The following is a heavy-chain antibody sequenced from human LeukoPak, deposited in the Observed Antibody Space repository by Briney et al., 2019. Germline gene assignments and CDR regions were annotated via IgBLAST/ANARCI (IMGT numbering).Heavy chain of an antibody. CDR2: IYSSGST. D-gene: IGHD1-14*01. CDR1: GGSISSYY. CDR3: ARLRNYCDY. Sequence: SETLSLTCTLSGGSISSYYWTWMRQPPGKGLEWIGYIYSSGSTKYNPSLESRVTISIDTSKNQFSLKLSSVTAADTAVYYCARLRNYCDYWGQGTLVTVSS. J-gene: IGHJ4*02. V-gene: IGHV4-59*01.